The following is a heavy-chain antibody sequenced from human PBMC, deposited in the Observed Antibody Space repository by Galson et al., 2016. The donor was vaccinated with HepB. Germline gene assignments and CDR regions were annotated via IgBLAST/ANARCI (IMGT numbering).Heavy chain of an antibody. CDR1: GYTFTTYG. J-gene: IGHJ4*02. V-gene: IGHV1-18*01. D-gene: IGHD1-7*01. Sequence: SVKVSCKASGYTFTTYGISWVRQAPGQGLEWMGWISAYSGDTNHAQELQGRVTLTTDTPTRTAYMELRNLRSDDTAVYYCVRDQDRTLDYWGQGTLVAVSS. CDR2: ISAYSGDT. CDR3: VRDQDRTLDY.